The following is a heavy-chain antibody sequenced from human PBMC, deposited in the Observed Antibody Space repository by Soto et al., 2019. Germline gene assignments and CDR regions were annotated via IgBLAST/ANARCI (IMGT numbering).Heavy chain of an antibody. CDR2: INPNSGGT. V-gene: IGHV1-2*02. CDR3: ARDVVVEPAAHLPQL. CDR1: GYTFTAYY. D-gene: IGHD2-2*01. J-gene: IGHJ2*01. Sequence: QVQLVQSGAEVKKPGASVKVSCKASGYTFTAYYMHWVRQAPGQGLEWMGWINPNSGGTNYAQKFQGRVTMTRDTSVSTAYMELSSLRSDDTAVYYCARDVVVEPAAHLPQLWGRGTLVTVSS.